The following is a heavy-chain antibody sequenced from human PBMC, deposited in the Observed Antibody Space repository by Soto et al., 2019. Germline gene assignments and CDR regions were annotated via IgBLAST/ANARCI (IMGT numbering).Heavy chain of an antibody. Sequence: EVQLLESGGGLVKPGGSLRLSCAASGFAVGRYALSWDRQAPGKGLEWVSAMGGSVEIKSYADSVKGRFTISRDDPKNTLFLDMNSLRPEDTSTDFCERDQISGWDDNLGQGTLVTVSS. CDR1: GFAVGRYA. J-gene: IGHJ4*02. V-gene: IGHV3-23*01. D-gene: IGHD6-19*01. CDR3: ERDQISGWDDN. CDR2: MGGSVEIK.